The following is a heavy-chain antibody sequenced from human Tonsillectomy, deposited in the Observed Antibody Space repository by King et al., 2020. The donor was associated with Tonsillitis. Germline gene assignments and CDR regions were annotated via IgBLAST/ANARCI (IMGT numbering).Heavy chain of an antibody. D-gene: IGHD3-9*01. Sequence: EQLVQSGGGVVQPGGSLRLSCVASGFTFSNYGMNWVRQAPGKGLEWITFIKYDGSNKYYADSVKGQFTISRDNSKNTLYLQMNSLRAEDTAIYYCAKDQHDIFTGYPLDYWGPGTLVTVSS. V-gene: IGHV3-30*02. CDR2: IKYDGSNK. CDR1: GFTFSNYG. J-gene: IGHJ4*02. CDR3: AKDQHDIFTGYPLDY.